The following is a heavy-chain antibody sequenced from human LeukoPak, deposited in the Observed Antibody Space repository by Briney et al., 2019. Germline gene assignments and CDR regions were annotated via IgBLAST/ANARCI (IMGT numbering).Heavy chain of an antibody. Sequence: SQTLSLTCTVSGGSISSGDYYWSWIRQPPGKGLEWIGYIYYSGSTYYNPSLKSRVTISVDTSKNQFSLKLSPVTAADTAVYYCARDSTLSIFGVVKAFDYWGQGTLVTVSS. V-gene: IGHV4-30-4*08. CDR3: ARDSTLSIFGVVKAFDY. J-gene: IGHJ4*02. D-gene: IGHD3-3*01. CDR1: GGSISSGDYY. CDR2: IYYSGST.